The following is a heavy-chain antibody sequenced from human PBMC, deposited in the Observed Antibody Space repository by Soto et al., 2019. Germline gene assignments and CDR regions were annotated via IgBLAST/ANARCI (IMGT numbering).Heavy chain of an antibody. V-gene: IGHV1-18*01. CDR2: ISAHNDNT. CDR1: GYTFTSYG. CDR3: ARGSYGDY. J-gene: IGHJ4*02. Sequence: QVHLVQSGAEVKKPGASVKVSCKCSGYTFTSYGITWVRQAPGQGLEWMGWISAHNDNTNYAQKIQGRVTVTRDTSTGTAYYELRSEGAADTDVYYCARGSYGDYWSEGAPATVSS. D-gene: IGHD1-26*01.